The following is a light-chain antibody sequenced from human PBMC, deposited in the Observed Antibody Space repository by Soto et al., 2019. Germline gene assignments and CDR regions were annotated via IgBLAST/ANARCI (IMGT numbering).Light chain of an antibody. Sequence: DIQMTQSPSSVSASVGDRVTITCRASQDISSWLAWYQQKPGKAPKLLIYAASSLQSGVPSRFSGSGSGTDFTLTINSLQPEDFATYYCQQTNSFPITFGQGTRLEIK. J-gene: IGKJ5*01. CDR2: AAS. CDR1: QDISSW. CDR3: QQTNSFPIT. V-gene: IGKV1-12*01.